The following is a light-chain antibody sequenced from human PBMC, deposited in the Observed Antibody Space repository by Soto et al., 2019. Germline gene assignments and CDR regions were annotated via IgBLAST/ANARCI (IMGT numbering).Light chain of an antibody. CDR2: DVS. Sequence: QSVLTQPASVSGSPGQAITISCTGTSSDVGGYNYVSWYQQHPGKVPKLMIYDVSNRPSGVSNRFSASKSGNTASLTISGLQSEDEADYYCSSYTSSSSFVFGGGTKLTVL. V-gene: IGLV2-14*01. J-gene: IGLJ2*01. CDR3: SSYTSSSSFV. CDR1: SSDVGGYNY.